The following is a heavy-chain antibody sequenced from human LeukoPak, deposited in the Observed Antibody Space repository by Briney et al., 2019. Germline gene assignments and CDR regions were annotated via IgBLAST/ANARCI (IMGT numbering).Heavy chain of an antibody. V-gene: IGHV1-2*02. CDR1: GYTSTGYY. Sequence: GASVKVTCKASGYTSTGYYMHWVRQAPGQGLEWMGWINPNSGGTNYAQKFQGRVTMTRDTSISTAYMELSRLRSDDTAVYYCARDVVVTALDYWGQGTLVTVSS. D-gene: IGHD2-21*02. CDR2: INPNSGGT. CDR3: ARDVVVTALDY. J-gene: IGHJ4*02.